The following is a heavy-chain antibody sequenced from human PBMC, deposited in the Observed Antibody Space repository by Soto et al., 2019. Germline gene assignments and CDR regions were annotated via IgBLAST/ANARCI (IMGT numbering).Heavy chain of an antibody. Sequence: QVQLQQWGAGLLKPSETLSLTCAVYGGSFSGYYWNWIRQPPGKGLEWIGEINHSGSTNYSPSLRSRVTTSVDTSKNQFSLKLSSVTAADTAVYYCARGWGRIFDYWGQGTLVTVSS. CDR1: GGSFSGYY. CDR2: INHSGST. D-gene: IGHD7-27*01. CDR3: ARGWGRIFDY. V-gene: IGHV4-34*01. J-gene: IGHJ4*02.